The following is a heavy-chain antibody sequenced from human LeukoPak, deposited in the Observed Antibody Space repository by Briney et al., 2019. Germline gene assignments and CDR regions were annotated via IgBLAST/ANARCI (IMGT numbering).Heavy chain of an antibody. V-gene: IGHV6-1*01. J-gene: IGHJ6*02. Sequence: SQTLSLTCAISGDSVSSSSAAWNWIRQSPSRGLEWLGRTYYRSKWYNDYAVSVKSRITINPDTSKNQFSLQLNSVTPEDTAVYYCARDLPLAAAQGGYYYYYGMDVWGQGTTVTVSS. CDR1: GDSVSSSSAA. CDR3: ARDLPLAAAQGGYYYYYGMDV. D-gene: IGHD6-13*01. CDR2: TYYRSKWYN.